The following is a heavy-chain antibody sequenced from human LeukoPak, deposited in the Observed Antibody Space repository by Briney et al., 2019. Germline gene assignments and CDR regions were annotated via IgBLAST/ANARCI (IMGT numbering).Heavy chain of an antibody. CDR1: GFTFSSYA. J-gene: IGHJ3*02. D-gene: IGHD1-14*01. CDR2: IKQDGSEK. CDR3: ARSEPGEDEDAFDI. V-gene: IGHV3-7*03. Sequence: GGSLRLSCAASGFTFSSYAMSWVRQAPGKGLEWVANIKQDGSEKYYVDSVKGRFTISRDNAKNSLYLQMNSLRAEDTAVYYCARSEPGEDEDAFDIWGQGTMVTVSS.